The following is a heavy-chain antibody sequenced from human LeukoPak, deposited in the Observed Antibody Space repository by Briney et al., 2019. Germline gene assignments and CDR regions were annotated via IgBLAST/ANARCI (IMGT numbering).Heavy chain of an antibody. V-gene: IGHV3-33*06. CDR1: EFPFSSYA. CDR3: AKVYSSSWYAVFDY. Sequence: GESLNIPCAASEFPFSSYAMHWVRQAPGKGLEGGADIWYDGSNKCYADSVKGRFTNSRDTSKNTLYLQMNSLRAEDTAVCYCAKVYSSSWYAVFDYWGQGTLVTVSS. CDR2: IWYDGSNK. J-gene: IGHJ4*02. D-gene: IGHD6-13*01.